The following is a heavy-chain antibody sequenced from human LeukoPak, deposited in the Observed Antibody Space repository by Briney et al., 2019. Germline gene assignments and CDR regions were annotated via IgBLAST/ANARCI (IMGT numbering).Heavy chain of an antibody. CDR1: GVSISSSSYY. D-gene: IGHD2-15*01. J-gene: IGHJ4*02. CDR2: IYSSGST. Sequence: SETLSLTCNVSGVSISSSSYYWGRIRQPPGKGLEWIGSIYSSGSTNYNPPLKSRVTISVDTSKNQFSLKLSSVTAADTAVYYCAREKWDNTPYCSGGSCYSGAKYYYFDYWGQGTLVTVSS. CDR3: AREKWDNTPYCSGGSCYSGAKYYYFDY. V-gene: IGHV4-39*07.